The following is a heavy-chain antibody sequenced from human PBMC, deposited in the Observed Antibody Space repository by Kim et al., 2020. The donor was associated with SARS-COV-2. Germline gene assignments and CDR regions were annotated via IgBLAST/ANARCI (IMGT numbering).Heavy chain of an antibody. CDR3: ARTSYYEFWSGFLTNYYYYYMEV. CDR2: MNPNSGNT. Sequence: ASVKVSCKASGYTFTSYDINWVRQATGQGLEWMGWMNPNSGNTGYAQKFQGRVTMTRNTSISTAYMELSSLRSEDTAVYYCARTSYYEFWSGFLTNYYYYYMEVWGKGTTVTVSS. CDR1: GYTFTSYD. J-gene: IGHJ6*03. D-gene: IGHD3-3*01. V-gene: IGHV1-8*01.